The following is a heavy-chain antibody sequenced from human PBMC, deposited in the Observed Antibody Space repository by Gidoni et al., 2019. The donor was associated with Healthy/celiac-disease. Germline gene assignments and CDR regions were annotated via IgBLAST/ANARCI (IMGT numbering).Heavy chain of an antibody. D-gene: IGHD6-6*01. CDR3: ARDQASGSSSTFDY. V-gene: IGHV3-66*01. J-gene: IGHJ4*02. CDR2: IYSGGST. Sequence: EVQLVESGGGLVQPGGSLRLSWAASGFTVSSNYMSWVRQAPGKGLEWVSVIYSGGSTYYADSVKGRFTISRDNSKNTLYLQMNSLRAEDTAVYYCARDQASGSSSTFDYWGQGTLVTVSS. CDR1: GFTVSSNY.